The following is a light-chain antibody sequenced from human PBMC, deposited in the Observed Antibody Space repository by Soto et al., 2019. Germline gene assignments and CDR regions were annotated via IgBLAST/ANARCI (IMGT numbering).Light chain of an antibody. CDR2: GAS. V-gene: IGKV1-39*01. J-gene: IGKJ1*01. CDR1: QTISTD. CDR3: QQSYNTPRT. Sequence: DIQMTQSPSSMSASVGDRVTITCRASQTISTDLNWYQQKPGKAPNLLIHGASTLEPVVPSRFSGSGSGTDFTLTISGVQPDDFATYYCQQSYNTPRTFGQGTKVAV.